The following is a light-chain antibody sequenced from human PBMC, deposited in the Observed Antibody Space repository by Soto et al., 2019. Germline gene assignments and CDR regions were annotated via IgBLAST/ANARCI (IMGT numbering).Light chain of an antibody. CDR1: QSVSSSY. V-gene: IGKV3-20*01. J-gene: IGKJ4*01. CDR3: QQYGTSPMT. CDR2: GAS. Sequence: EIVLTQSPGTLSLSPGERATLSCRASQSVSSSYLAWYQQKPGQAPSLLIYGASSRATGIPDRFSGSESGTDFNLTISILEPEDLAVYYSQQYGTSPMTFGGGTKVDIK.